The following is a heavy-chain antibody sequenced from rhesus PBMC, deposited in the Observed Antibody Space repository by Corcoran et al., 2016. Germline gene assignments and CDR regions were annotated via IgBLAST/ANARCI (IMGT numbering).Heavy chain of an antibody. D-gene: IGHD7-45*01. J-gene: IGHJ4*01. CDR2: IHGRGSRT. Sequence: QVQLQESGPGLVKPSETLSVTCAVSGGSFTSSYWTWIRPAPGNGLEWIGYIHGRGSRTNYKPALGSRVTLSIDTSMNQFSLRVTSMTAADTAVYSCAHDHWGSVDYWGQGVLVTVSS. CDR3: AHDHWGSVDY. V-gene: IGHV4-169*02. CDR1: GGSFTSSY.